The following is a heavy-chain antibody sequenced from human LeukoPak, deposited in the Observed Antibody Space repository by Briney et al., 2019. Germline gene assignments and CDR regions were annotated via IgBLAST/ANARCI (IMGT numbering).Heavy chain of an antibody. Sequence: SETLSLTCAVYGGSFSGYYRSWIRQPPGKGLEWIGEINHSGSTNYNPSLKSRVTISVDTSKNQFSLKLSSVTAADTAVYYGARGGGYDSLNFDYWGQGTLVTVSS. CDR1: GGSFSGYY. D-gene: IGHD5-12*01. CDR2: INHSGST. CDR3: ARGGGYDSLNFDY. J-gene: IGHJ4*02. V-gene: IGHV4-34*01.